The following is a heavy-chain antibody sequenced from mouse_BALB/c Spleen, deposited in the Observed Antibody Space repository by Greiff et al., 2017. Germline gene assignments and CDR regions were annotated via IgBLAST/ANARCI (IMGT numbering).Heavy chain of an antibody. CDR2: ISSGGSYT. CDR3: ARAFRGFAY. Sequence: EVKVVESGGDLVKPGGSLKLSCAASGFTFSSYGMSWVRQTPDKRLEWVATISSGGSYTYYPDSVKGRFTISRDNAKNTLYLQMSSLKSEDTAMYYCARAFRGFAYWGQGTLVTVSA. J-gene: IGHJ3*01. CDR1: GFTFSSYG. V-gene: IGHV5-6*01.